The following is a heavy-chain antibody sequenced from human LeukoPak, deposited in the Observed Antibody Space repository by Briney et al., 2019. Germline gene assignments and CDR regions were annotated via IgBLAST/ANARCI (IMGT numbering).Heavy chain of an antibody. V-gene: IGHV4-39*07. CDR1: GASISSSRYY. CDR3: AREIWGSYRSDAFDI. J-gene: IGHJ3*02. D-gene: IGHD3-16*02. Sequence: SETLSLTCTVSGASISSSRYYWAWIRQPPGRGLEWIGSIHYSRGTNYKPSLNSRVTILVDTSKNQLSLKLTSVTPADTAVYYCAREIWGSYRSDAFDIWGQGTMVFVSS. CDR2: IHYSRGT.